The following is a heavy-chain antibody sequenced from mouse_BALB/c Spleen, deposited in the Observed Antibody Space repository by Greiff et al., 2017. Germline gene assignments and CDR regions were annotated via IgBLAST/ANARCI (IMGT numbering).Heavy chain of an antibody. CDR1: GYTFTSYW. J-gene: IGHJ3*01. CDR2: INPSTGYT. CDR3: ARWGSPPY. V-gene: IGHV1-7*01. Sequence: QVQLQQSGAELAKPGASVKMSCKASGYTFTSYWMHWVKQRPGQGLEWIGYINPSTGYTEYNQKFKDKATWTADKSSSTAYMQLSRLTSEDSAVYYCARWGSPPYWGQGTLVTVSA.